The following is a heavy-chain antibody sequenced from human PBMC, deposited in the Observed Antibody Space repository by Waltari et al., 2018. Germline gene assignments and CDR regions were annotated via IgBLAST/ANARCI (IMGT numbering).Heavy chain of an antibody. V-gene: IGHV1-46*01. J-gene: IGHJ3*02. CDR1: GYTFTSYY. Sequence: QVQLVQSGAEVKKPGASVKVSCTASGYTFTSYYMHWVRQAPGQGLEWMGIINPSGGSTSYAQKFQGRVTMTRDTSTSTVYMELSSLRSEYTAVYYCARDRVERWLQFDAFDIWGQGTMVTVSS. D-gene: IGHD5-12*01. CDR2: INPSGGST. CDR3: ARDRVERWLQFDAFDI.